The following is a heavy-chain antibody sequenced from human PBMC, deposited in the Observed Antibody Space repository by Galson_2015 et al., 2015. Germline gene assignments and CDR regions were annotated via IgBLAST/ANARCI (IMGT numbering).Heavy chain of an antibody. V-gene: IGHV3-15*01. CDR3: ATGGYYLDY. J-gene: IGHJ4*02. CDR2: IKSFPDGGAT. CDR1: GFILSNAW. Sequence: SLRLSCAGSGFILSNAWMNWVRQAPGRGLEWVGRIKSFPDGGATDYATPVKGRFTISRDDSKHTVSLQMNGLKTEDTGVYFCATGGYYLDYWGQGTLVTVSS.